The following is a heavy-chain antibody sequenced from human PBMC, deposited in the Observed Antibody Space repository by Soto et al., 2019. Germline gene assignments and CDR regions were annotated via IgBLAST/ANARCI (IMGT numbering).Heavy chain of an antibody. CDR3: ARVIRGEGGMDV. CDR2: IIPIFGTA. J-gene: IGHJ6*02. D-gene: IGHD3-10*01. CDR1: GGTFSSYA. V-gene: IGHV1-69*13. Sequence: ASVKVSCKASGGTFSSYAISWVRQAPGQGLEWMGGIIPIFGTANYAQKFQGRVTITADESTSTAYMELSSLRSEDTAVYYCARVIRGEGGMDVWGQGTTVTVSS.